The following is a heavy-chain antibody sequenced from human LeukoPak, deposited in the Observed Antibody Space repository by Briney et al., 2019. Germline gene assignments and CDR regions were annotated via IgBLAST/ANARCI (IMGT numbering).Heavy chain of an antibody. CDR2: INSDGSST. V-gene: IGHV3-74*01. Sequence: GGSLRLSCAASGFTFSSYWMHWVRQAPGKGMVWVSRINSDGSSTSYADSEKGRFTISRDNAKNTLYLQMNSLRAEDTAVYYCASGSYVFDYWGQGTLVTVSS. CDR3: ASGSYVFDY. CDR1: GFTFSSYW. D-gene: IGHD3-10*01. J-gene: IGHJ4*02.